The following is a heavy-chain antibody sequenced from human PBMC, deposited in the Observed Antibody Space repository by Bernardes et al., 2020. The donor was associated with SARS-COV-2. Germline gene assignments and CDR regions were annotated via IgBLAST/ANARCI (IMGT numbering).Heavy chain of an antibody. D-gene: IGHD6-19*01. J-gene: IGHJ1*01. V-gene: IGHV1-2*02. CDR1: GYTFTGYY. CDR2: INPNSGGT. Sequence: ASVKVSCKASGYTFTGYYMNWVRQAPGQGLEWMGWINPNSGGTNYAQKFQGRVTMTRDTSISTAYMELSRLRSDDTAVYYCARDLSLSIAVYFQHWGQGTLVTVSS. CDR3: ARDLSLSIAVYFQH.